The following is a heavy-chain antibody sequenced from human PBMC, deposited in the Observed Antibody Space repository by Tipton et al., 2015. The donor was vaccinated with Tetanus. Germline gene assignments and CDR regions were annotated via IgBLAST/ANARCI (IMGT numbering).Heavy chain of an antibody. V-gene: IGHV3-33*03. Sequence: SLRLSCAASGFTFSTNAMHWVRQAPGKGLEWVAAIWNDGSYKYYADSVKGRFTVSRDNAKNSLFLQMTSLRAEDTDMYYCRAGSWLGGPGTLVTVSS. D-gene: IGHD5-18*01. CDR2: IWNDGSYK. CDR3: RAGSWL. J-gene: IGHJ4*02. CDR1: GFTFSTNA.